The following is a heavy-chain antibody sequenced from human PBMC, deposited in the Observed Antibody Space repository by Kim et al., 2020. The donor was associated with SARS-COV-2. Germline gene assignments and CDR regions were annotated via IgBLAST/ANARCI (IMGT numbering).Heavy chain of an antibody. CDR1: GFTFSSYG. CDR2: ISYDGSNK. J-gene: IGHJ4*02. D-gene: IGHD3-22*01. V-gene: IGHV3-30*18. Sequence: GGSLRLSCAASGFTFSSYGMHWVRQAPGKGLEWVAVISYDGSNKYYADSVKGRFTISRDNSKNTLYLQMNSLRAEDTAVYYCAKDLDSSGYIPWTSVDYWGQGTLVTVSS. CDR3: AKDLDSSGYIPWTSVDY.